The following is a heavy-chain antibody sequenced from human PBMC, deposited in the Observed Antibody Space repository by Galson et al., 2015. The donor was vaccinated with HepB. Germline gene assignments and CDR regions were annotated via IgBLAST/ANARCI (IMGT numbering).Heavy chain of an antibody. V-gene: IGHV3-7*03. CDR3: VKNGDMVATIFAY. CDR1: GFRLSDSW. J-gene: IGHJ4*02. D-gene: IGHD5-12*01. CDR2: INEDGSAK. Sequence: LRLSCAASGFRLSDSWMTWVRQSAERGLEWVANINEDGSAKRYLDSVKGRFTISGDNAKNSVFLQMDSLRADDTAIYYCVKNGDMVATIFAYWGQGALVTVSS.